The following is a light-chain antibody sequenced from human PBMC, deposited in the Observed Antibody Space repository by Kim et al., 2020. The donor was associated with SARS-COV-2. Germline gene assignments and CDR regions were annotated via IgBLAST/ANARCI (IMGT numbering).Light chain of an antibody. J-gene: IGKJ2*01. CDR3: QQYNLYPHT. V-gene: IGKV1-5*03. CDR2: QTS. Sequence: GDRVTITCRASQTINVWLAWYQQKPGKAPRLLMYQTSSLDSGVPSRFSGSRSGTEFTLTISSLQPDDFATYYCQQYNLYPHTFGQGTKLEI. CDR1: QTINVW.